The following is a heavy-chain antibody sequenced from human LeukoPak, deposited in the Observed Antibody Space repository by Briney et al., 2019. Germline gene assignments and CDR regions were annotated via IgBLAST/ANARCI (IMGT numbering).Heavy chain of an antibody. V-gene: IGHV1-69*13. J-gene: IGHJ6*03. CDR1: GGTVTSYA. CDR2: IIPIFRTS. Sequence: GASGKVSCKASGGTVTSYAISWGRQAAGQGGEGRGGIIPIFRTSHYAQKFQGRVTITADESTSTAYIELSSLTSEDTAVYYCARSSVKGGYAYYYYYYMDVWGKGTTVTVSS. D-gene: IGHD3-22*01. CDR3: ARSSVKGGYAYYYYYYMDV.